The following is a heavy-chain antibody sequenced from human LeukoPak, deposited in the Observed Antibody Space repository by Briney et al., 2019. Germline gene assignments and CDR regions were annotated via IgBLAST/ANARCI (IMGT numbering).Heavy chain of an antibody. CDR2: IVVGSGNT. V-gene: IGHV1-58*01. J-gene: IGHJ5*02. D-gene: IGHD1-1*01. CDR1: GFTFTSSA. CDR3: AANWNDAGNWFDP. Sequence: SVKVSCKASGFTFTSSAVQWVRQARGQRLEWIGWIVVGSGNTNYAQKFQERVTITRDMSASTAYMELSSLRSEDTAVYYCAANWNDAGNWFDPWGQGTLVTVSS.